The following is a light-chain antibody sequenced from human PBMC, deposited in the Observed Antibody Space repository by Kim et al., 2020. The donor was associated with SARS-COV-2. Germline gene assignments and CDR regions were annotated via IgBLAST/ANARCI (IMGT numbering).Light chain of an antibody. CDR1: NSNTGKNY. CDR2: AND. CDR3: ATWDNSLNGLV. Sequence: GQQVPPSCPATNSNTGKNYLSWYQQLPGTAPTLLISANDKRHSGIPDRFSGSKSGTSATLDITGLQTGDEADYYCATWDNSLNGLVFGGGTQLTVL. J-gene: IGLJ2*01. V-gene: IGLV1-51*01.